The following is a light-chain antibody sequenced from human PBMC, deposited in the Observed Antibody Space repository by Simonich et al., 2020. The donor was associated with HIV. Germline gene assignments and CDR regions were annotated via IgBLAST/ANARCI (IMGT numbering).Light chain of an antibody. Sequence: QSVLTQPPSASGTPGQRVTISCSGSCSNIRSEALNWYQMLPGTAPKLLIYQNYQRPSGVPDRFSGSKSGTSASLAISGLQSEDEADYYCAAWDDSLNGYVFGTGTKVTVL. CDR3: AAWDDSLNGYV. CDR2: QNY. CDR1: CSNIRSEA. J-gene: IGLJ1*01. V-gene: IGLV1-44*01.